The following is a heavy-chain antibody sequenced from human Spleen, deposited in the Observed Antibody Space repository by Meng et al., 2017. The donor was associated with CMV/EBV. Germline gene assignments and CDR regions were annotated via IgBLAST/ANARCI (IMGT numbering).Heavy chain of an antibody. CDR2: IYTSGST. CDR1: GGSISSYY. D-gene: IGHD3-10*01. CDR3: ARWGLWFGELSFDY. Sequence: GRRQEPGPGLVKPSQALSPTSTVSGGSISSYYWSWIRQPAGKGLEWIGRIYTSGSTNYNPSLKSRVTMSVDTSKNQFSLKLSSVTAADTAVYYCARWGLWFGELSFDYWGQGTLVTVSS. J-gene: IGHJ4*02. V-gene: IGHV4-4*07.